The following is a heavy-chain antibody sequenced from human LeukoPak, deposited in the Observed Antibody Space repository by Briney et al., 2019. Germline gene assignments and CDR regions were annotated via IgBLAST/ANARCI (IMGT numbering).Heavy chain of an antibody. V-gene: IGHV4-59*08. J-gene: IGHJ4*02. CDR3: ARHGPWGGSYYEGFDY. Sequence: SETLSLTCTVSGGSISSYYWSWIRQPPGKGLEWTGYIYYSGSSNYHPSLKSRVTMSVDTSKNQFSLRVNSVTAADTAVYYRARHGPWGGSYYEGFDYWGQGTLVTVSS. CDR2: IYYSGSS. D-gene: IGHD1-26*01. CDR1: GGSISSYY.